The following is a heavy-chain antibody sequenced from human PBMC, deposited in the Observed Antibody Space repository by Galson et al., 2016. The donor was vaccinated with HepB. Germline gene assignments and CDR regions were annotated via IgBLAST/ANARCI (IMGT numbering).Heavy chain of an antibody. V-gene: IGHV3-20*01. J-gene: IGHJ6*02. CDR2: IYRNGGIT. CDR3: ARDRRYSGSSSSSYKGMDV. D-gene: IGHD5-12*01. Sequence: SLRLSCAASGFPFDEYDMSWVRQVPGKGLEWVSGIYRNGGITGYADSVRGRFTISRANARNSLYLQMNSLRAEDTALYLCARDRRYSGSSSSSYKGMDVWGQGTSVFVSS. CDR1: GFPFDEYD.